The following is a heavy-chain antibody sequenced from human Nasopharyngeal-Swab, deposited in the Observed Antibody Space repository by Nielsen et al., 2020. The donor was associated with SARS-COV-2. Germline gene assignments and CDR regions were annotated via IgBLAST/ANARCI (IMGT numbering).Heavy chain of an antibody. CDR2: ISSSSSTI. CDR1: GFTFSSYS. D-gene: IGHD3-22*01. CDR3: ATAFGVTMISPCNY. Sequence: GSLRLSCAASGFTFSSYSMNWVRQAPGKGLEWVSYISSSSSTIYYADSVKGRFTISRDNAKNSLYLQMNSLRAEDTAVYYCATAFGVTMISPCNYWGQGTLVTVSS. V-gene: IGHV3-48*01. J-gene: IGHJ4*02.